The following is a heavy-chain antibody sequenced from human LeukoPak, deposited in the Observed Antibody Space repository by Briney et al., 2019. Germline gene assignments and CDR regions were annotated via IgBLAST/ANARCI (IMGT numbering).Heavy chain of an antibody. Sequence: GGSLRLSCAASGFTFRNYGMHWVRQAPGKGLEWVAFIGDDGTNKNYADSVKGRFTISRDNSKNTLYLQMNSLRVEDTAVYYCARDPGWVPKDAFDIWGQGTMVTVSS. J-gene: IGHJ3*02. D-gene: IGHD3-16*01. CDR2: IGDDGTNK. CDR3: ARDPGWVPKDAFDI. CDR1: GFTFRNYG. V-gene: IGHV3-30*02.